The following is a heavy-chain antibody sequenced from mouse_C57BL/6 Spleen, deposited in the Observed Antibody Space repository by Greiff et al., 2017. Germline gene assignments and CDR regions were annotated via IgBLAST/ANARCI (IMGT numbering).Heavy chain of an antibody. V-gene: IGHV1-55*01. CDR3: ARGQDDGYYSWFAY. CDR1: GYTFTSYW. D-gene: IGHD2-3*01. Sequence: QVQLQQPGAELVKPGASVTMSCKASGYTFTSYWITWVKQRPGQGLVWIGDIYPGSGSTNYNEKFKSKATLTVDTSSSTAYMQLSSLTSADSAVYYCARGQDDGYYSWFAYWGQGTLVTVSA. CDR2: IYPGSGST. J-gene: IGHJ3*01.